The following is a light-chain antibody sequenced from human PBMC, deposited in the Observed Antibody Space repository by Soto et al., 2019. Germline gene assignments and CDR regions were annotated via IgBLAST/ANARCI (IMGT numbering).Light chain of an antibody. CDR1: QSVLHSSNNKNY. Sequence: DIVMTQSPDSLAVSLGERATINCKSSQSVLHSSNNKNYLAWYQQKPGQPPRLLIYWASTRESGVPDRFSGSGSATDFALTISRLKAEDVAVYYCHQYYGVPLTFGHGTNLDIK. V-gene: IGKV4-1*01. CDR2: WAS. J-gene: IGKJ2*01. CDR3: HQYYGVPLT.